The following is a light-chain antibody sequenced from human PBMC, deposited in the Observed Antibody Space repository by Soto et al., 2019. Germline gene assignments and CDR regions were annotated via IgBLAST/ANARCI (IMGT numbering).Light chain of an antibody. J-gene: IGKJ1*01. CDR1: QSLLHSNGHNF. V-gene: IGKV2-28*01. CDR2: LGS. Sequence: DIVMTQSPLSLPVTPGEPASISCRSSQSLLHSNGHNFLDWYVQKPGQSPQLLIYLGSDRASGVPDRFSGSGSGTDFTLKISRVEAEDVGVYYCMQTLQTWTFGQGTKV. CDR3: MQTLQTWT.